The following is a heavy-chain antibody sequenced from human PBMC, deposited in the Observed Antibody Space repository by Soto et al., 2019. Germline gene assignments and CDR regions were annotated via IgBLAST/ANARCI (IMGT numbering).Heavy chain of an antibody. V-gene: IGHV3-48*01. CDR1: GFTFSSYS. CDR3: ARVGWELLLDYFDY. D-gene: IGHD1-26*01. Sequence: GGSLRLSCAASGFTFSSYSMNWVRQAPGKGLEWVSYISSSSSSIYYVDSVKGRFTISRDNAKNSLYLQMNSLRAEDTAVYYCARVGWELLLDYFDYWGQGSLVTVSS. CDR2: ISSSSSSI. J-gene: IGHJ4*02.